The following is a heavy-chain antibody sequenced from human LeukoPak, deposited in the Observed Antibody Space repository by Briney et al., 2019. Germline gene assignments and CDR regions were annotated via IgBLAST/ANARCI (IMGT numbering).Heavy chain of an antibody. CDR1: GGSISSSSYY. CDR2: IYYSGST. D-gene: IGHD6-13*01. Sequence: PSETLSLTCTVSGGSISSSSYYWGWIRQPPGKGLEWIGYIYYSGSTNYNPSLKSRVTISVDTSKNQFSLKLSSVTAADTAVYYCARAGSIAAAGMQGAFDIWGQGTMVTVSS. CDR3: ARAGSIAAAGMQGAFDI. J-gene: IGHJ3*02. V-gene: IGHV4-61*05.